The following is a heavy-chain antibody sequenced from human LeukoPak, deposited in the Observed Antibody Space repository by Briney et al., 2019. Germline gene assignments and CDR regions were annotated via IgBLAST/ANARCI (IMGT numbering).Heavy chain of an antibody. CDR2: IDPSDSYT. D-gene: IGHD2-21*02. J-gene: IGHJ4*02. CDR1: GYSFTSYW. CDR3: AIPPGYCGNDCSFDH. V-gene: IGHV5-10-1*01. Sequence: PGESLRISCKGSGYSFTSYWISWVRQMPGKGLEWMGRIDPSDSYTNYSPSFQGHVTISVDKSISTAYLQWSSLKASDTAMYYCAIPPGYCGNDCSFDHWGQGTLVTVSS.